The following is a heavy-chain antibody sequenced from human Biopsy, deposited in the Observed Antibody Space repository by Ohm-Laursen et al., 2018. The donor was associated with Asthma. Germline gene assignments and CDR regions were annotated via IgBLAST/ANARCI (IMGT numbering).Heavy chain of an antibody. V-gene: IGHV2-70*04. Sequence: PTQTLTLTCSFSGFSLSSSGANVNWIRQPPGKALEWLARIDWEEDKFCSTSLRTRLTISKGSSEDQVVLTMTNMGPVDTATYYCTRHNDYWGPGILVTVSS. J-gene: IGHJ4*01. CDR3: TRHNDY. CDR1: GFSLSSSGAN. CDR2: IDWEEDK. D-gene: IGHD1-14*01.